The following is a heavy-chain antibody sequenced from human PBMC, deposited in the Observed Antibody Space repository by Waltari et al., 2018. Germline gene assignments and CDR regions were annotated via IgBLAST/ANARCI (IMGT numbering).Heavy chain of an antibody. CDR1: GFSVDTNGVG. D-gene: IGHD6-19*01. J-gene: IGHJ4*02. CDR2: VYWDDDK. CDR3: AHSRSGYSSGCPDY. V-gene: IGHV2-5*02. Sequence: QITLKESGPTLVKPTQTLTLTCPCYGFSVDTNGVGVEWVRQTPGKALEWLATVYWDDDKNYSPSLASRLTITKDTSKNQVVLTMTNMDPLDTATYFCAHSRSGYSSGCPDYWGQGTPVSVSS.